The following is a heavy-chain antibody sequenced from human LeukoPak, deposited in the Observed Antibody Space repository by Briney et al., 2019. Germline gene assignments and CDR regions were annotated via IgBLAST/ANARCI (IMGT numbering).Heavy chain of an antibody. CDR2: FDPEDGET. Sequence: GASVKVSCKVPGYTLTELSMHWVRQAPGKGLEWMGGFDPEDGETIYAQKVQGRVTMTEDTSTDTAYMELSSLRSEDTAVYYCATVANYYDSSGSVDYWGQGTLVTVSS. D-gene: IGHD3-22*01. V-gene: IGHV1-24*01. CDR1: GYTLTELS. CDR3: ATVANYYDSSGSVDY. J-gene: IGHJ4*02.